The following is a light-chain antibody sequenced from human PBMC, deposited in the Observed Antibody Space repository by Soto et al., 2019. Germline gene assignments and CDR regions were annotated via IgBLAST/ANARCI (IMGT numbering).Light chain of an antibody. V-gene: IGKV3-20*01. CDR1: QSIGNRN. CDR2: GAS. CDR3: QQYDTSPYT. Sequence: DIVLRQSPGTLSLSPGERATLSCRASQSIGNRNLAWYQLKPGQAPRLLIYGASSRATGITDRFSGSGSGSYFTLTISILEPEDFAVYYCQQYDTSPYTFGQGTKLEIK. J-gene: IGKJ2*01.